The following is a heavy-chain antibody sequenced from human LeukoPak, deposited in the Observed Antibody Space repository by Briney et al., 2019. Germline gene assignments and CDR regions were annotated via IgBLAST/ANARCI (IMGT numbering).Heavy chain of an antibody. J-gene: IGHJ3*02. V-gene: IGHV4-4*07. CDR3: ARGIAAASERAFDI. CDR1: GGSISSYY. CDR2: IYSSGGT. Sequence: NPSETLSLTCTVSGGSISSYYWSWIRQPAGKGLEWIGRIYSSGGTDYNPSLKSRVTMSVDTSKNQFSPNLRSVTAADTAVHYCARGIAAASERAFDIWGQGTMVTVSS. D-gene: IGHD6-13*01.